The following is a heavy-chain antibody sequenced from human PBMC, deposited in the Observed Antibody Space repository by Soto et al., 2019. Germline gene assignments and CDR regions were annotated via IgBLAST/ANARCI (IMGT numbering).Heavy chain of an antibody. D-gene: IGHD2-15*01. V-gene: IGHV4-34*01. CDR2: INHSGST. Sequence: QVQLQQWGAGLLKPSETLSLTCAVYGGSFSGYYWSWIRQPPGKGLEWIGEINHSGSTNYNPSLKSRVTISVDTSKNQFSLKLSSVTAADTAVYYCARRGRNCSGGSCYNPYYYYGMDVWGQGTTVTDSS. CDR3: ARRGRNCSGGSCYNPYYYYGMDV. J-gene: IGHJ6*02. CDR1: GGSFSGYY.